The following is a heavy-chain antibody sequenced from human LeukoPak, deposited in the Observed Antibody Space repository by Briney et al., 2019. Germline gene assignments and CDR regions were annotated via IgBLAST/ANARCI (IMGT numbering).Heavy chain of an antibody. CDR3: ARTYCDVGSAGRLGWFDP. Sequence: SETLSLTCAVYGGSFSGYYWSSIRQPPGKRLEWIGEINLSGCTNYNPSIKSRVTISVDTSKNQFSLQLSSVTAADTAVYYCARTYCDVGSAGRLGWFDPWGQGTLVTVSS. CDR1: GGSFSGYY. J-gene: IGHJ5*02. CDR2: INLSGCT. V-gene: IGHV4-34*01. D-gene: IGHD3-3*01.